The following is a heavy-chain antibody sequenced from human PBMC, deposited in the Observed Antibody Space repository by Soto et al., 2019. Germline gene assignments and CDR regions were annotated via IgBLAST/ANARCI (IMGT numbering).Heavy chain of an antibody. D-gene: IGHD3-3*01. CDR1: GSTFSDYA. Sequence: PVGSLRLSCAASGSTFSDYAIHWVRQAPGKGLDWVAVIWYDGTKKYYSESVKGRFSISRDNPKNTVYLQMNSLRAEDTAMYYCARDTSDFWNGYRIFYSMDVWGQGTTVTVSS. V-gene: IGHV3-33*01. CDR3: ARDTSDFWNGYRIFYSMDV. J-gene: IGHJ6*02. CDR2: IWYDGTKK.